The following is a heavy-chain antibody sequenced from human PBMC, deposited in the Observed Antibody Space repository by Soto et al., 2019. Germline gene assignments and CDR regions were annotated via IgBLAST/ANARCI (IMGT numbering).Heavy chain of an antibody. CDR3: ARERCTNGVCRYYFDY. V-gene: IGHV1-3*01. CDR1: GYTFTSYA. D-gene: IGHD2-8*01. CDR2: INAGNGNT. Sequence: ASVKVSCKASGYTFTSYAMHWVRQAPGQRLEWMGWINAGNGNTKYSQKFQGRVTITRDTSASTAYMELSSLRSEDTAVYYCARERCTNGVCRYYFDYWGKGTLVTVSS. J-gene: IGHJ4*02.